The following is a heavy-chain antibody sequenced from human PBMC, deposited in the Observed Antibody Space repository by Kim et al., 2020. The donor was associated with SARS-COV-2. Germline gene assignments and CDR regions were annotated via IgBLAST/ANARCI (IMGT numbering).Heavy chain of an antibody. Sequence: GGCLRLSCAASGFTFSSYAMSWVRQAPGKGLEWVSAMSGSGGSTYYADSVKGRFTISRDNSKNTLYLQMNSLRAEDTAVYYCAKAGYSYVEEGYYFDYWGQGTLVTVSS. J-gene: IGHJ4*02. V-gene: IGHV3-23*01. D-gene: IGHD5-18*01. CDR1: GFTFSSYA. CDR2: MSGSGGST. CDR3: AKAGYSYVEEGYYFDY.